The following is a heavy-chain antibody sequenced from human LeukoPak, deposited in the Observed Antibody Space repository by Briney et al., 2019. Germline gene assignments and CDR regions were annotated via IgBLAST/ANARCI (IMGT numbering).Heavy chain of an antibody. CDR1: GVSISSYY. Sequence: TSETLSLTCTVTGVSISSYYWSWIRQPPGKGVEWIGYIYYSGTINYNPSLKSRVTISVDTSKNQVSLKLSSVTAADTAVYYCARAPGGRYFDYWGQGTLVTVSS. V-gene: IGHV4-59*01. J-gene: IGHJ4*02. CDR3: ARAPGGRYFDY. CDR2: IYYSGTI. D-gene: IGHD3-16*01.